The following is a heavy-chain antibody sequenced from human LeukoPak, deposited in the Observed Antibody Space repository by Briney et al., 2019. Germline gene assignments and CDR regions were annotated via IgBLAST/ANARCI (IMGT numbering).Heavy chain of an antibody. CDR2: IIPIFGTA. CDR3: AARPPIFGVVTEFDC. J-gene: IGHJ4*02. Sequence: ASVKVSCKVSGYTLTELSMHWVRQAPGKGLEWMGGIIPIFGTANYAQKFQGRVTITADESTSTAYMELSSLRSEDTAVYYCAARPPIFGVVTEFDCWGQGTLVTVSS. D-gene: IGHD3-3*01. CDR1: GYTLTELS. V-gene: IGHV1-69*13.